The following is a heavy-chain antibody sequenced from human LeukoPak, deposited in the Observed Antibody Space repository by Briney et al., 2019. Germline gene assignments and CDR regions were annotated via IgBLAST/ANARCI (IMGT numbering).Heavy chain of an antibody. Sequence: KPSQTLSLTCTVSGGSISSGSYYWSWIRQPAGKGLEWIGRIYTSGSTNYNPSLNSRVTISVDTSKNRFSLNLTSVTAADTAVYYCARDEGAPGGDYDWFDPWGQGTLVTVSS. CDR2: IYTSGST. CDR1: GGSISSGSYY. V-gene: IGHV4-61*02. D-gene: IGHD4-17*01. CDR3: ARDEGAPGGDYDWFDP. J-gene: IGHJ5*02.